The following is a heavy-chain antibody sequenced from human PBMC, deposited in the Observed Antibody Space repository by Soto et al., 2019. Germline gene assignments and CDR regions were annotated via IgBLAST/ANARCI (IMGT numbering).Heavy chain of an antibody. CDR3: ARGLYCGGGCYSHFDY. Sequence: VQLVQSGAEVKKPGSSVKVSCKASGGTFSNYPFIWVRQAPGQGLDWMGGIIPIFGTTDYGQRFQGRVTITADESTNTAYMELSSLRSDDTAMYYCARGLYCGGGCYSHFDYWGQGTLVTVS. CDR2: IIPIFGTT. CDR1: GGTFSNYP. J-gene: IGHJ4*02. V-gene: IGHV1-69*01. D-gene: IGHD2-21*02.